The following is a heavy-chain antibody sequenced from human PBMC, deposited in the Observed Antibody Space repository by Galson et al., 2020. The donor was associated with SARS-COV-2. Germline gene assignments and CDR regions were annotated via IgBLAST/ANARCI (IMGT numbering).Heavy chain of an antibody. V-gene: IGHV3-30*03. Sequence: TGGSLRLSCAASGFTFSTYGMHWVRQAPGKGLEWVAVISYDGSNKSYADSVKGRFTISRDNSKNTVFLQMNSLRPEDTAVYYCTCRCQDFDSWGQGTLVTVSS. J-gene: IGHJ4*02. CDR1: GFTFSTYG. CDR2: ISYDGSNK. D-gene: IGHD2-15*01. CDR3: TCRCQDFDS.